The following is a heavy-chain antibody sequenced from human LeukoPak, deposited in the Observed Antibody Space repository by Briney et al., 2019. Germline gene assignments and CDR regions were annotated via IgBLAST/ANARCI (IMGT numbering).Heavy chain of an antibody. CDR2: IYHNGRT. D-gene: IGHD3-22*01. J-gene: IGHJ4*02. CDR1: GVSITNGYW. CDR3: ARDRYIYYDEEAGFDY. V-gene: IGHV4-4*02. Sequence: SETLSLTCAVSGVSITNGYWWYWVRQIPGKGLEWIGEIYHNGRTKYNPSLKSRVSIFVDKSKNQFSLNLNSVTAADTAVYYCARDRYIYYDEEAGFDYWGQGTLVTVSS.